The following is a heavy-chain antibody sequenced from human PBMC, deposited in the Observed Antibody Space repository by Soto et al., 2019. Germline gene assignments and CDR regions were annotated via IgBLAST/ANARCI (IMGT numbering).Heavy chain of an antibody. J-gene: IGHJ6*02. CDR2: IPQDGVDG. CDR1: GFIFSMYS. Sequence: GGSLRLSCVVSGFIFSMYSMSWVRQTPGKGLEWVAKIPQDGVDGHYADAVKGRFTISRDNGKNSLYLQRNNLRAEDTAVYYCARDHLILPAHDFFYGSDVWGRGATVTVSS. CDR3: ARDHLILPAHDFFYGSDV. V-gene: IGHV3-7*03. D-gene: IGHD2-21*02.